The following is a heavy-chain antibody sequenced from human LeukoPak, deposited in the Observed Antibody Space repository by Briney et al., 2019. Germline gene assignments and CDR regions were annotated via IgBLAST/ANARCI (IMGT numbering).Heavy chain of an antibody. J-gene: IGHJ4*02. Sequence: SETLSLTCTVSGGSISSYYWSWIRQPPGKGLEWIGSIYYSGSTYYNPSLKSRVTISVDTSKNQFSLKLSSVTAADTAVYYCARLGYSGYVVDYWGQGTLVTVSS. CDR3: ARLGYSGYVVDY. V-gene: IGHV4-59*05. D-gene: IGHD5-12*01. CDR2: IYYSGST. CDR1: GGSISSYY.